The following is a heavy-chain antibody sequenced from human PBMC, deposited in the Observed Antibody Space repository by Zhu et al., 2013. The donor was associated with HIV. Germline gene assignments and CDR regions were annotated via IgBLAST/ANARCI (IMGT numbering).Heavy chain of an antibody. Sequence: QVQLVQSGAEVKKPGASVKVSCKASGYTFTGFYIHWVRQAPGQGLEWMGWINPNSGATNFAQNFQGRVTMTRDTSTSRLYMDLSSLRSDDTAVYYCAREVRGSGSYSFDYWGQGTLVTVSS. D-gene: IGHD3-10*01. V-gene: IGHV1-2*02. CDR2: INPNSGAT. CDR1: GYTFTGFY. J-gene: IGHJ4*02. CDR3: AREVRGSGSYSFDY.